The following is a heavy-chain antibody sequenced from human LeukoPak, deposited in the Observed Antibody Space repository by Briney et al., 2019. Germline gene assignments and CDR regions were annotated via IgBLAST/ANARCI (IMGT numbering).Heavy chain of an antibody. D-gene: IGHD1-26*01. J-gene: IGHJ4*02. CDR1: GFTFSSYG. CDR2: ISYDGGNK. CDR3: AKDQADSGNYYFDY. Sequence: GGSLRLSCAASGFTFSSYGMHWVRQAPGKGLEWVALISYDGGNKYYADSVKGRFTISRDNSKNTLYLQMNSLRAEDTAVYYCAKDQADSGNYYFDYWGQGTLVTVSS. V-gene: IGHV3-30*18.